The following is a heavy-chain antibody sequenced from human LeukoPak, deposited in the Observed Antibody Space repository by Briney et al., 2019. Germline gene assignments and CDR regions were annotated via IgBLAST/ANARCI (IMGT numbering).Heavy chain of an antibody. J-gene: IGHJ3*02. Sequence: GGSLRLSCAASGFTLSSYWMSWVRQAPGKGLEWVANIKEDGSEKYYVDSVKGRFTISRDNAKNSLYLHMNSLTAEDTAMYYCARDWVAGVPFDAFDIWGQGTMVSVSS. V-gene: IGHV3-7*03. CDR2: IKEDGSEK. CDR3: ARDWVAGVPFDAFDI. D-gene: IGHD3-10*01. CDR1: GFTLSSYW.